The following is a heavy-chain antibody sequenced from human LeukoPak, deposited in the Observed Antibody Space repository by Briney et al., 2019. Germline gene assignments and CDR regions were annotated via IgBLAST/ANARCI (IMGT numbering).Heavy chain of an antibody. D-gene: IGHD6-19*01. J-gene: IGHJ4*02. CDR2: IKKDGGEK. CDR1: GFTSSSYW. Sequence: GGSLRLSCAASGFTSSSYWMFWVRQPPGKGLEWVATIKKDGGEKDYVDSVKGRFTISRDNAENSLSLQMNSLRGDDTAIYYCVGGSGWLFDYWGQGTLVTVSS. V-gene: IGHV3-7*01. CDR3: VGGSGWLFDY.